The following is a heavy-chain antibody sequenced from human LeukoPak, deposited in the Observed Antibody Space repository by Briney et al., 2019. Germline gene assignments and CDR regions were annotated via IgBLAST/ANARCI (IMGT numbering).Heavy chain of an antibody. Sequence: ASVKVSCKASGYTFTSYGISWVRQAPGQGLEWMGWISAYNGNTNYAQKLQGRVTMTTDTPTSTAYMELRSLRSDDTAVYYCARDIDPTTVTTGFDYWGQGTLVTVSS. J-gene: IGHJ4*02. CDR2: ISAYNGNT. CDR3: ARDIDPTTVTTGFDY. V-gene: IGHV1-18*01. CDR1: GYTFTSYG. D-gene: IGHD4-17*01.